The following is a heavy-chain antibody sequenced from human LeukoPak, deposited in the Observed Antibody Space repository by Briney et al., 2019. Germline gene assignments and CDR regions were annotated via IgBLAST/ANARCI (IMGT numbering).Heavy chain of an antibody. V-gene: IGHV4-30-4*08. CDR2: IYYSGST. CDR1: GGSISSGDYY. CDR3: AGSRRDGYNFDY. J-gene: IGHJ4*02. Sequence: SETLSLTCTVSGGSISSGDYYWSWIRQPPRKGLEWIGYIYYSGSTYYNPSLKSRVTISVDTSKNQFSLKLSSVTAADTAVYYCAGSRRDGYNFDYCGQGTLVTVSS. D-gene: IGHD5-24*01.